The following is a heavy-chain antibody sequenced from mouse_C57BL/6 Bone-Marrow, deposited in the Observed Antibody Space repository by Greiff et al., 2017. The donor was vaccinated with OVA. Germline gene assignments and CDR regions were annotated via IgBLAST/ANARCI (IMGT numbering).Heavy chain of an antibody. V-gene: IGHV1-64*01. J-gene: IGHJ3*01. Sequence: QVQLQQPGAELVKPGASVKLSCKASGYTFTSYWMHWVKQRPGQGLEWIGMIHPNSGSTNYNEKFKSKATLTVDKSSSTAYMQLSSLTSEDSAVYYCARYYGSSDWVAYWGQGTLVTVSA. CDR1: GYTFTSYW. D-gene: IGHD1-1*01. CDR2: IHPNSGST. CDR3: ARYYGSSDWVAY.